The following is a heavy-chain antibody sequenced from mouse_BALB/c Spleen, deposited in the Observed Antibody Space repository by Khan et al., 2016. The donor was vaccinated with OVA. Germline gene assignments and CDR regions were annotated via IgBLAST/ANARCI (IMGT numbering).Heavy chain of an antibody. J-gene: IGHJ3*01. D-gene: IGHD4-1*01. Sequence: VQLQQSGPELVEPGASVKMSCKASGYTFTNYVIHWVKQKPGQGLEWIGYINPDNAGTRYNEKFTGKATLTSDISSTSAYMELLSLTSEDSAVYYCAREASSWDFSFPYWGQGTLVTVSA. CDR3: AREASSWDFSFPY. CDR2: INPDNAGT. CDR1: GYTFTNYV. V-gene: IGHV1S136*01.